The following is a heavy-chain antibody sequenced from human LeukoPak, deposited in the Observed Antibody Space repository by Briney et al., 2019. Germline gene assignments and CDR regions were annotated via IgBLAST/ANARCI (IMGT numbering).Heavy chain of an antibody. J-gene: IGHJ4*02. V-gene: IGHV4-30-4*01. CDR3: AKEGKYSYDSSGYYYAHGGFDY. CDR1: GGSISSGDYY. Sequence: PSETLSLTCTVSGGSISSGDYYWSWIRQPPGKGLEWIGYIYYSGSTYYNPSLKSRVTISVDTSKNQFSLKLSPVTAADTAVNYCAKEGKYSYDSSGYYYAHGGFDYWGQGPWSPSPQ. D-gene: IGHD3-22*01. CDR2: IYYSGST.